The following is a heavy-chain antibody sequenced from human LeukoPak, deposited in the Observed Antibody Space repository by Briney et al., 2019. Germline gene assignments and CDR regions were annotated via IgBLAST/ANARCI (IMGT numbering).Heavy chain of an antibody. CDR3: ARGPGAPGVDY. D-gene: IGHD1-26*01. Sequence: RGRSLRLSCAASGFTFSSYAMHWVRQAPGKGLEWVAVISYDGSNKYYADSVKGRFTISRDNSKNTLYLQMNSLRAEDTAVYYCARGPGAPGVDYWGQGTLVTVSS. CDR2: ISYDGSNK. V-gene: IGHV3-30-3*01. J-gene: IGHJ4*02. CDR1: GFTFSSYA.